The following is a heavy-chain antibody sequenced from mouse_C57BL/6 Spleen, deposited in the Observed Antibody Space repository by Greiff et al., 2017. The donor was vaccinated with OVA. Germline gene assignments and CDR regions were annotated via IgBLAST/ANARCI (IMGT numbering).Heavy chain of an antibody. V-gene: IGHV5-4*01. CDR2: ISDGGSYT. CDR3: ARDRGRYSDYVAY. Sequence: EVMLVESGGGLVKPGGSLKLSCAASGFTFSSYAMSWVRQTPEKRLEWVATISDGGSYTYYPDNVKGRFTISRDNAKNNLYLQMSHLKSEDTAMYYCARDRGRYSDYVAYWGQGALVTVAA. CDR1: GFTFSSYA. J-gene: IGHJ3*01. D-gene: IGHD2-13*01.